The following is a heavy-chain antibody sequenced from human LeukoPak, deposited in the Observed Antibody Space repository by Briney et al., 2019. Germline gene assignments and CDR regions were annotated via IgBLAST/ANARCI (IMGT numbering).Heavy chain of an antibody. CDR2: ISAYNGNT. Sequence: ASVKVSCKASGYTFTSYGISWVRQAPGQGLEWMGWISAYNGNTNYAQKLQGRVTMTTDTSTSTAYMELRSLRSDDTAGYYCARDRTGPVLRYFDWLLAPDYYYGMDVWGQGTTVTVSS. V-gene: IGHV1-18*01. CDR1: GYTFTSYG. D-gene: IGHD3-9*01. CDR3: ARDRTGPVLRYFDWLLAPDYYYGMDV. J-gene: IGHJ6*02.